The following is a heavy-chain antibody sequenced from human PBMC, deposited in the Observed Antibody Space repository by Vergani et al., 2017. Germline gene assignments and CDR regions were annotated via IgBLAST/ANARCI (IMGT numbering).Heavy chain of an antibody. V-gene: IGHV3-11*04. CDR2: ISSSGSTI. CDR3: ARGARSSSWYLRYFDL. D-gene: IGHD6-13*01. Sequence: QVQLVESGGGLVKPGGSLRLSCAASGFTFSDYYMSWIRQAPGKGLEWVSYISSSGSTIYYADSVKGRFTISRDNAKNSLYLQMNSLRDGDTAVYYCARGARSSSWYLRYFDLWGRGTPVTVSS. CDR1: GFTFSDYY. J-gene: IGHJ2*01.